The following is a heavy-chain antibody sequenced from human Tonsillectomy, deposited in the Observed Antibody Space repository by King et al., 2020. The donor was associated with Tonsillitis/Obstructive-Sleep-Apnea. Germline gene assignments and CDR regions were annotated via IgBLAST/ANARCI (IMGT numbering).Heavy chain of an antibody. CDR1: GYTFTSYG. V-gene: IGHV1-18*01. CDR3: ARDYCSGGRCYSVWFDP. J-gene: IGHJ5*02. CDR2: ISAYIGET. D-gene: IGHD2-15*01. Sequence: QLVQSGAEVKKPGASVKVSCKASGYTFTSYGITWVRQAPGLGLEWMGWISAYIGETKYGQKFQGRVAMTTDTSTSTAYMELRSLRSDDTAVYYCARDYCSGGRCYSVWFDPWGQGTLVTVSS.